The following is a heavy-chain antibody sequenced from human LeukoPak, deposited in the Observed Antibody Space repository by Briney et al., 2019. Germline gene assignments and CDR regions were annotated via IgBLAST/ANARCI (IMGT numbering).Heavy chain of an antibody. CDR3: AKDRLLNCRGDCYIYEY. V-gene: IGHV3-23*01. D-gene: IGHD2-21*02. CDR2: ISGSGDST. CDR1: GFTFSIYG. J-gene: IGHJ4*02. Sequence: GGSLRLSFASFGFTFSIYGMQWARHTRGKGLDSDSSISGSGDSTFDADSVKRRFSISKDNSKNTLYLQVNGLRTEDTAVYYCAKDRLLNCRGDCYIYEYWGQGTVVTVSS.